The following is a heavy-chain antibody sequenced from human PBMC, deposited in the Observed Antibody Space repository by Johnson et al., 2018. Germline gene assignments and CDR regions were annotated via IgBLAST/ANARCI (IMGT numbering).Heavy chain of an antibody. D-gene: IGHD5/OR15-5a*01. J-gene: IGHJ3*02. V-gene: IGHV3-74*01. CDR2: ISPDGSSA. Sequence: QWVRQGPGKGLVWVSRISPDGSSASYPDSVKGRFTISRDNSRNTVYLQMNRLRAEDTAVYYCAKKSTVIAPLGGDVDIWGQGPMVTVSS. CDR3: AKKSTVIAPLGGDVDI.